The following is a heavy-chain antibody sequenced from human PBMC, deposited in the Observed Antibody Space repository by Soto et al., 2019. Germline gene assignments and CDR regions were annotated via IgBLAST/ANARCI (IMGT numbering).Heavy chain of an antibody. CDR3: ARDETYYYGSGPV. CDR2: IKQDGSEK. V-gene: IGHV3-7*01. Sequence: SLRLSCAASGFTFSTYWMSWVRQAPGKGLEWVANIKQDGSEKYYVDSVKGRFTISRDNAKNSLYLQMNSLRAEDTAVYYCARDETYYYGSGPVGGQGTLVTVSS. D-gene: IGHD3-10*01. J-gene: IGHJ4*02. CDR1: GFTFSTYW.